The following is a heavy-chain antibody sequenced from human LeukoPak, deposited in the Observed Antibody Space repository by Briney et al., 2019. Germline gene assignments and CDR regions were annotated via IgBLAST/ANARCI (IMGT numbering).Heavy chain of an antibody. V-gene: IGHV3-30*04. D-gene: IGHD6-6*01. CDR2: ISYDGSNK. CDR1: GFTFSSYA. CDR3: ARDNTDSSSLYNCFDP. Sequence: GGSLSISCAASGFTFSSYAMHWVREAPGKGLDWVAVISYDGSNKYNGDSVKGRFTISRDNSKNTLYLQMNSLRAEDTAVYYCARDNTDSSSLYNCFDPWGQGTLVTVS. J-gene: IGHJ5*02.